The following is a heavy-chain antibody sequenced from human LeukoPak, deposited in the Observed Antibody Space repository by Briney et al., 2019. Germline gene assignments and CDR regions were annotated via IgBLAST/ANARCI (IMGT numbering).Heavy chain of an antibody. CDR1: GFTFSTYW. J-gene: IGHJ2*01. Sequence: GGSLRLSCAASGFTFSTYWMSWVRQAPGKGLEWVANIKQDGSEKYYVDSVKGRFTISRDNAENSLYLQMSNLRAEDTAVYYCARAGFRIAVSLGGRGTLVTVSS. V-gene: IGHV3-7*01. CDR2: IKQDGSEK. D-gene: IGHD2-15*01. CDR3: ARAGFRIAVSL.